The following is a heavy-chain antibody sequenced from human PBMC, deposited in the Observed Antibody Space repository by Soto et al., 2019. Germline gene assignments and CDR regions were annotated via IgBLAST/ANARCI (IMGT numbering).Heavy chain of an antibody. CDR3: AGSYPTHYYHYGMDV. D-gene: IGHD1-26*01. V-gene: IGHV4-4*02. CDR1: GGSISSSNW. CDR2: IYHSGST. Sequence: QVQLQESGPGLVKPSGTLSLTCAVSGGSISSSNWWSWVRQPPGKGLEWIGEIYHSGSTNYNPSLKSRVTISVDKSKNQFSLKLSSVTAADTAVYYCAGSYPTHYYHYGMDVWGQGTTVTVSS. J-gene: IGHJ6*02.